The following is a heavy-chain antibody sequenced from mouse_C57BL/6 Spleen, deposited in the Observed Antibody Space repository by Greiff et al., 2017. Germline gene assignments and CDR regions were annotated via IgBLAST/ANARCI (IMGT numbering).Heavy chain of an antibody. D-gene: IGHD1-1*01. CDR3: ARSDLTGGFAY. J-gene: IGHJ3*01. V-gene: IGHV5-6*01. CDR2: ISSGGSYT. Sequence: EVQVVESGGDLVKPGGSLKLSCAASGFTFSSYGMSWVRQTPDKRLEWVATISSGGSYTYYPDSVKGRFTISRDNAKNTLYLQMSSLKSEDTAMYYCARSDLTGGFAYWGQGTLVTVSA. CDR1: GFTFSSYG.